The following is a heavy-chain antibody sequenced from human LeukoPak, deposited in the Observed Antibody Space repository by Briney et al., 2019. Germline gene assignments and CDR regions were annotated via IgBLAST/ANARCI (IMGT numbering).Heavy chain of an antibody. CDR2: IYYSGTT. Sequence: SETLSLTCTVSGGSISSGDYYWSWIRQPPGKGLEWIGYIYYSGTTYYNPSLKSRVTISVDTSKNQFSLKLTSVTAADTAVYYCARGSDSKSPYFDYWGQGTLVTVSS. V-gene: IGHV4-30-4*01. CDR3: ARGSDSKSPYFDY. D-gene: IGHD2-21*01. CDR1: GGSISSGDYY. J-gene: IGHJ4*02.